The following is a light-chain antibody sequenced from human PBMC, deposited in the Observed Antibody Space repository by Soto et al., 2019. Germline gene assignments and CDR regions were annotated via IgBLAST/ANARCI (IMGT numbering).Light chain of an antibody. J-gene: IGKJ3*01. CDR2: GTS. Sequence: EIVLTQSPGTLSLSPGERATLSCRASQSVSSKYLAWYQQKPDQAPRVLIYGTSIRAAGVPERFSGGGSVTDFTLTITRLEHADFAVYYCQQYGISLFTFCPGTKVHFK. CDR3: QQYGISLFT. V-gene: IGKV3-20*01. CDR1: QSVSSKY.